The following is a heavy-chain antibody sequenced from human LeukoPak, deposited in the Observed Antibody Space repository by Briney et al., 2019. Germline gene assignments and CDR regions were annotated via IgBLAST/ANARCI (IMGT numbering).Heavy chain of an antibody. Sequence: SETLSLTCTVSGVAVSSYYWSWIRQPAGKGLEWIGRIHTSGSTNYNPSLKSRVTISVDTSKKQFSLKMSSVTAADTAIYYCARDHIVGYTSTWGQGTLVTVSS. CDR1: GVAVSSYY. CDR3: ARDHIVGYTST. D-gene: IGHD6-13*01. V-gene: IGHV4-4*07. J-gene: IGHJ4*02. CDR2: IHTSGST.